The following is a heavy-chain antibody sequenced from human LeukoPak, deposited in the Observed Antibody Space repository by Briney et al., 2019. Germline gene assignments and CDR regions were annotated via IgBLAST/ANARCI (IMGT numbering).Heavy chain of an antibody. D-gene: IGHD2-15*01. CDR1: GFTFSDYN. CDR3: ARVLRYCSGGNCYSGGLGYMDV. V-gene: IGHV3-11*01. Sequence: GGPLRLSCAASGFTFSDYNMRWIRKAPGKGLEWVSSISRSGSTKYYAASVKGRFTISRDNAKNSLFLQMNSLRAEDTAVYYCARVLRYCSGGNCYSGGLGYMDVWGKGTTVTISS. J-gene: IGHJ6*03. CDR2: ISRSGSTK.